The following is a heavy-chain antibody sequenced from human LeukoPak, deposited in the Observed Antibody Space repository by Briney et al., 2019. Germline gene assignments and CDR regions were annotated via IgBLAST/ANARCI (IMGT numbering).Heavy chain of an antibody. CDR1: GGSISSGDYY. J-gene: IGHJ5*02. CDR2: VYDSGET. CDR3: ARDSATGYYSYNWFDP. V-gene: IGHV4-30-2*01. Sequence: PSQTLSLTCIVSGGSISSGDYYWSWIRQPPGKGLEWIGSVYDSGETYFNPSLMSRVTMSVDRSKNQFSLKLNSVTAADTAVYYCARDSATGYYSYNWFDPWGQGTLVTVSS. D-gene: IGHD3-9*01.